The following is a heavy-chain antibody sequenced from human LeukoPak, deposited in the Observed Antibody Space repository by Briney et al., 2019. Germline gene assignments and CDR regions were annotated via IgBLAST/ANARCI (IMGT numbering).Heavy chain of an antibody. CDR3: ARHFGTRWFGEPLEDY. CDR2: INHSGST. CDR1: GGSFSGYY. V-gene: IGHV4-34*01. D-gene: IGHD3-10*01. Sequence: SETLSLTCAVYGGSFSGYYWSWIRQPPGKGLEWIGEINHSGSTNYNPSLKSRVTISVDTSKNQFSLKLSSVTAADTAVYYYARHFGTRWFGEPLEDYWGQGTLVTVSS. J-gene: IGHJ4*02.